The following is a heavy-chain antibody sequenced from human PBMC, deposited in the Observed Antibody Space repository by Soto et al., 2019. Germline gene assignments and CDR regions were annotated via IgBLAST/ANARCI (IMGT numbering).Heavy chain of an antibody. CDR2: IYWDDDK. Sequence: QITLKESGPTLVKPTQTLTLTCTFSGFSLSTSGVGVGWIRQPPGKALEWLALIYWDDDKRYSPSLKSRRTITKDTSKNQVVLTMTNMDPVDTSTYYCAHTDFRGHGDYVDYWGQGTLVTVSS. V-gene: IGHV2-5*02. CDR3: AHTDFRGHGDYVDY. J-gene: IGHJ4*02. D-gene: IGHD3-10*01. CDR1: GFSLSTSGVG.